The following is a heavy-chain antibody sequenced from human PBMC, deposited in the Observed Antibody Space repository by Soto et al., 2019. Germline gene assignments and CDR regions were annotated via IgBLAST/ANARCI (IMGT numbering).Heavy chain of an antibody. CDR1: GFTFSSYW. V-gene: IGHV3-7*05. J-gene: IGHJ6*03. CDR3: ARESISMVRGIINHYYYYMDV. D-gene: IGHD3-10*01. Sequence: PGGSLRLSCAASGFTFSSYWMSWVRQAPGKGLEWVANIKQDGSEKYYVDSVKGRFTISRDNAKNSLYLQMNSLRAEDTAVYYCARESISMVRGIINHYYYYMDVWGRGTTVTVSS. CDR2: IKQDGSEK.